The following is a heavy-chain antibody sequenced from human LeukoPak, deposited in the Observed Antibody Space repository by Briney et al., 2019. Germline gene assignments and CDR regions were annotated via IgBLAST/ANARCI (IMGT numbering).Heavy chain of an antibody. Sequence: ASVKVSCKASGYTFTGYYMHWVRQAPGQGLEWLRRINPNTGGTNYAQKFQGRVTMTRDTSISTAYMELSRLRSDDTAVYYCARLTVTGRAWDETDCWGQGTLVTVSS. V-gene: IGHV1-2*06. D-gene: IGHD6-19*01. J-gene: IGHJ4*02. CDR2: INPNTGGT. CDR3: ARLTVTGRAWDETDC. CDR1: GYTFTGYY.